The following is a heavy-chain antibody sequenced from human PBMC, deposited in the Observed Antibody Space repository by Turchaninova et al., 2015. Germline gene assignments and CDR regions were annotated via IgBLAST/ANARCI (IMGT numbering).Heavy chain of an antibody. J-gene: IGHJ4*02. CDR3: ARDWPAARFDY. CDR1: GFICSRLW. CDR2: IKQAGNNK. Sequence: EVQLVESGGGLVQPGGSLILSCAASGFICSRLWMSWVRQASGKGLEWVANIKQAGNNKIKVGALKGRITISRNHAKNSLLLQMDSLRAEDTAIYYCARDWPAARFDYWGQGTLVTVSS. D-gene: IGHD2-2*01. V-gene: IGHV3-7*01.